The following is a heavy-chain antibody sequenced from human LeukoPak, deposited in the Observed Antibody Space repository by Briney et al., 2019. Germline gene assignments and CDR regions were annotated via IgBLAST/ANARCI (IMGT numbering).Heavy chain of an antibody. D-gene: IGHD1-14*01. V-gene: IGHV3-30*04. CDR2: ISYDGSNK. CDR1: GSTFSSYA. CDR3: ARTGSQGNWFDP. Sequence: GGSLRLSCAASGSTFSSYAMHWVRQAPGKGLEWVAVISYDGSNKYYADSVKGRFTISRDNSKNTLYLQMNSLRAEDTAVYYCARTGSQGNWFDPWGQGTLVTVSS. J-gene: IGHJ5*02.